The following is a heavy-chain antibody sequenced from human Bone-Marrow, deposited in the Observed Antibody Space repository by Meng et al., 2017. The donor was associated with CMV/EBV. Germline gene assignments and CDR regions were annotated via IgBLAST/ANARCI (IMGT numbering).Heavy chain of an antibody. CDR2: ISVYNGNT. D-gene: IGHD3-3*01. J-gene: IGHJ4*02. V-gene: IGHV1-18*01. Sequence: ASVKVSCKASGYTFTSYGISWVRQAPGQGPEWMGWISVYNGNTNYAQKLQGRVTMTTDTSTSTAYMELRSLRSDDTAVYYCARRNYDFWSGSADYWGQGTRVTVSS. CDR1: GYTFTSYG. CDR3: ARRNYDFWSGSADY.